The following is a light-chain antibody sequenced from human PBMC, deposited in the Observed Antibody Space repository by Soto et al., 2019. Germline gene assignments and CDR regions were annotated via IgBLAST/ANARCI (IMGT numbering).Light chain of an antibody. V-gene: IGLV2-14*03. Sequence: QSALTQPASVSVSPGQSITISCTGTSSDVGGYNYVSWYQQHPGKAPKLMIYDVSNRPSGVSNRFSGSKSGNTASLTISGLQAEDEADYYCSSSTSRSTYVFGSGTKVTVL. CDR2: DVS. J-gene: IGLJ1*01. CDR3: SSSTSRSTYV. CDR1: SSDVGGYNY.